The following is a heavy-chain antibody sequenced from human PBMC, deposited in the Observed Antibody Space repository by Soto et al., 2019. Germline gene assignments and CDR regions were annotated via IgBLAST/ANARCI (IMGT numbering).Heavy chain of an antibody. Sequence: QVQLVQSGAEVKKPGASVKVSCKASGYTFTRYYMHWVRQAPGQGLEWMGIINPSGGSTSYAQKFQGRVTMISDKSTSTVYMELSSLRCEDTAVYYCARGAEYSSGWYERAFDSWGQGTLVTVSS. CDR3: ARGAEYSSGWYERAFDS. CDR2: INPSGGST. V-gene: IGHV1-46*01. D-gene: IGHD6-19*01. CDR1: GYTFTRYY. J-gene: IGHJ5*01.